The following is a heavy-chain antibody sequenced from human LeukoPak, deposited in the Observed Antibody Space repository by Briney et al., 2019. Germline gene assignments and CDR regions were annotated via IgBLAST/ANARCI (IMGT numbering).Heavy chain of an antibody. V-gene: IGHV1-2*02. J-gene: IGHJ5*01. CDR2: INPNSGGT. CDR1: GYTFTGYY. Sequence: ASVKVSCKASGYTFTGYYMHWVRQAPGQGLEWMGWINPNSGGTNYAQKFQGRVTMTRDTSISTAYMELSRLRSDDTAVYYCARDAAVADNNWFDSWGQGTLVTVSS. CDR3: ARDAAVADNNWFDS. D-gene: IGHD6-13*01.